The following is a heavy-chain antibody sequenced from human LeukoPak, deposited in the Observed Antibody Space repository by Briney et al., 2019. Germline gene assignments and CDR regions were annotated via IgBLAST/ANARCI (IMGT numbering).Heavy chain of an antibody. D-gene: IGHD6-19*01. CDR3: ARVRVAGRYFDY. V-gene: IGHV1-46*01. CDR1: GYTFTSYY. CDR2: ISPSGGST. Sequence: GASVKVSCKASGYTFTSYYMHWVRQAPGQGLEWMGIISPSGGSTSYAQKFQGRVTMTRDTSTSTVYMELSSLRSEDTAVYYCARVRVAGRYFDYWGQGTLVTVSS. J-gene: IGHJ4*02.